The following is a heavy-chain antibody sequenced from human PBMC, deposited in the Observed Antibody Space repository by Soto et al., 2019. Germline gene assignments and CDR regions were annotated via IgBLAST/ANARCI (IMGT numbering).Heavy chain of an antibody. Sequence: SETLSLTCAVSGGSISSGGYSGSWIRQPPGKGLEWIGYIYHSGSTYYNPSLKSRVTLSVDRSKNQFSLKLSSVTAADTAVYYCASAVVVPAALHNLHGGSHYGMDVWGQGTTVTVSS. CDR3: ASAVVVPAALHNLHGGSHYGMDV. J-gene: IGHJ6*02. CDR2: IYHSGST. CDR1: GGSISSGGYS. D-gene: IGHD2-2*02. V-gene: IGHV4-30-2*01.